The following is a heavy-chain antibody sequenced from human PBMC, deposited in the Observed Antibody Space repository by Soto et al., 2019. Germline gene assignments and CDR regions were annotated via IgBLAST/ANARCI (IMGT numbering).Heavy chain of an antibody. CDR3: ARSPLSTRCGWFLRDYYYGMDV. J-gene: IGHJ6*02. V-gene: IGHV1-69*01. D-gene: IGHD6-19*01. CDR2: IIPIFGTA. Sequence: QVQLVQSGAEVKKPGSSVKVSCKASGGTFSSYAISWVRQAPGQGLEWMGGIIPIFGTANYAQKFQGRVTITADESTSTAYMELSSLRSEDTAVYYCARSPLSTRCGWFLRDYYYGMDVWGQGTTVTVSS. CDR1: GGTFSSYA.